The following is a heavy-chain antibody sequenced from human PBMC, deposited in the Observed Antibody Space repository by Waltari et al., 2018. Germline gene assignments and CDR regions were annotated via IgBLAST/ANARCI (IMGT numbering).Heavy chain of an antibody. V-gene: IGHV1-2*02. D-gene: IGHD2-2*01. Sequence: QVQLVQSGAEVKKPGASVKFSCQTSGYTFTGYYMYWWRQGPGQGREWMGWINPYSGGKAYAQKCEGRVNLTRDTSISTAYMELNRLISDDSAMYYCATAPDAFQIINWGQGTLVTVSS. CDR3: ATAPDAFQIIN. CDR1: GYTFTGYY. CDR2: INPYSGGK. J-gene: IGHJ4*02.